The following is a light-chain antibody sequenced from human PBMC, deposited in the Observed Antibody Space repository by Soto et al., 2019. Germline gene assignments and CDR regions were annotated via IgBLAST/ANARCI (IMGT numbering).Light chain of an antibody. V-gene: IGLV1-51*02. Sequence: QSVLTQPPSVSAAPXXQVTXXXXXXXXXIWNNYVSWYQQLPGTAPKLLIFENNKRPSGIPDRFSGSKSGTSATLGITGLQTGDEADYYCGTWDSSLSVGVFGGGTKLTVL. CDR1: XXXIWNNY. CDR3: GTWDSSLSVGV. CDR2: ENN. J-gene: IGLJ3*02.